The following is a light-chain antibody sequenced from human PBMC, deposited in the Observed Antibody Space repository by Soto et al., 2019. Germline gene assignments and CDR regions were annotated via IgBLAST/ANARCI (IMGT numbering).Light chain of an antibody. CDR3: QQRSSGTIT. CDR1: QSVXSY. V-gene: IGKV3-11*01. CDR2: DAS. Sequence: DIVLTQSPATLSLSPGERATLSCRASQSVXSYFAWYQQRPGQAPRILXYDASRRATGIPARLSGSGSGADFTLTISTLEPEDFAVYYCQQRSSGTITFGQGTRLEIK. J-gene: IGKJ5*01.